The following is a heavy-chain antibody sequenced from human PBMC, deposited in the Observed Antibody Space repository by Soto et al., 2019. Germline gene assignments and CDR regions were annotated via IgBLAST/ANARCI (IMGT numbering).Heavy chain of an antibody. CDR1: GGTFSSYA. CDR3: ARAACGGDCYSPNWFDP. J-gene: IGHJ5*02. CDR2: IIPIFGTA. Sequence: GASVKVSCKASGGTFSSYAISWVRQAPGQGLEWMGGIIPIFGTANYAQKFQGRVTITADESTSTAYMELSGLRSEDTAVYYCARAACGGDCYSPNWFDPWGQGTLVTVSS. D-gene: IGHD2-21*02. V-gene: IGHV1-69*13.